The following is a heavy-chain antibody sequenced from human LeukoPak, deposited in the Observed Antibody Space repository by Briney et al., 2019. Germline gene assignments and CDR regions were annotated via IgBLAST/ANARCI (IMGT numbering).Heavy chain of an antibody. CDR1: GGSISSSSYY. J-gene: IGHJ4*02. Sequence: SETLSLTCTVSGGSISSSSYYWGWIRQPPGKGLEWIGSIYYSGSTYYNPSLKSRVTISVDTSKNQFPLKLSSVTAADTAVYYCARGGGYSGYGYFDYWGQGTLVTVSS. CDR2: IYYSGST. D-gene: IGHD5-12*01. CDR3: ARGGGYSGYGYFDY. V-gene: IGHV4-39*06.